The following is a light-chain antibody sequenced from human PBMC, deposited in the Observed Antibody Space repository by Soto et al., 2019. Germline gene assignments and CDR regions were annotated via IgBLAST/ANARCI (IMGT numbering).Light chain of an antibody. CDR2: DVT. Sequence: QSVLTQPASVSGSPGQSITISCTGTSSDVGGYHYVSWYQQHPGKAPKLMIYDVTYRPSGVSNRFSGSKSGTTASLTISGLQTEDEADYYCSSYTTSTVVFSGGTKVTVL. CDR1: SSDVGGYHY. J-gene: IGLJ2*01. CDR3: SSYTTSTVV. V-gene: IGLV2-14*01.